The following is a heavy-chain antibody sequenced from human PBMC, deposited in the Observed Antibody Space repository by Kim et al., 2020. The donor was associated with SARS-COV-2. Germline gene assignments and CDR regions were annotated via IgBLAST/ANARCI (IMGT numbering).Heavy chain of an antibody. Sequence: ASVKVSCKASGYTFTSYYMHWVRQASGQGLEWMGIINPNCGYTSYAQKFQGRVTMTRDTSTSTVYMEMSSLRSEDTAVYYCARDFGVSTYYNSGMDVWGQGTTVTVSS. CDR1: GYTFTSYY. J-gene: IGHJ6*02. V-gene: IGHV1-46*01. CDR2: INPNCGYT. D-gene: IGHD3-16*01. CDR3: ARDFGVSTYYNSGMDV.